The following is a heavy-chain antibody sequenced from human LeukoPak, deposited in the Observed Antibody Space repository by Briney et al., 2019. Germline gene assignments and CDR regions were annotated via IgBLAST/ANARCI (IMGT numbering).Heavy chain of an antibody. V-gene: IGHV3-7*01. CDR2: IKQDGGER. Sequence: GGSLRLTCAASGFIFSHYWMTWVRQAPGKGLEWVANIKQDGGERYYVDSVRGRFTISRDNAKNSLYLQMNSLRAEDTAVYYCVRTGAARRGDYWGQGTLVTVSS. J-gene: IGHJ4*02. CDR3: VRTGAARRGDY. D-gene: IGHD6-6*01. CDR1: GFIFSHYW.